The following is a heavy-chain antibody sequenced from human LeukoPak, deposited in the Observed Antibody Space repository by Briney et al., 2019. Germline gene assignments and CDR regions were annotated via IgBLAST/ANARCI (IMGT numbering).Heavy chain of an antibody. CDR3: ARDREVLRGVIMTGFDY. Sequence: SQTLSLTCVIFGDSFSSNSAAWTWIRQSPSRGLEWLGRTYYRSKWYNDFAPSVKSRISINPDTSKNQFSLQLNSVTPEDTAIYYCARDREVLRGVIMTGFDYWDQGNMVTV. CDR2: TYYRSKWYN. J-gene: IGHJ4*02. D-gene: IGHD3-10*01. CDR1: GDSFSSNSAA. V-gene: IGHV6-1*01.